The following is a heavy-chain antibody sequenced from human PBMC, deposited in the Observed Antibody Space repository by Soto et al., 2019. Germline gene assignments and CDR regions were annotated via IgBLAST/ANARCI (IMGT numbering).Heavy chain of an antibody. CDR1: GFTFSSYA. Sequence: GGSLRLSCAASGFTFSSYAMHWVRQAPGKGLEWVAVISYDGSNKYYADSVKGRFTISRDNSKNTLYVQMNSLRPEDTAVYYCARDLITETAMAGGFDYWGQGTLVTVSS. V-gene: IGHV3-30-3*01. J-gene: IGHJ4*02. CDR3: ARDLITETAMAGGFDY. D-gene: IGHD5-18*01. CDR2: ISYDGSNK.